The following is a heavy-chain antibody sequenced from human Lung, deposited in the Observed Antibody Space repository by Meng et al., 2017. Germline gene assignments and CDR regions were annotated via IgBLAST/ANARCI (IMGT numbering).Heavy chain of an antibody. Sequence: QVQLVQSGAEVKKPWASVKAACKAFGYTFIRYGISWVRQAPGQGLEWMGWISTYNGNTNYAQKFQGRVTMTTDTSTSTAYMELRSLRSDDTAVYYCAVMGLYGDYDNWYFDLWGRGTLVTVSS. CDR1: GYTFIRYG. J-gene: IGHJ2*01. CDR3: AVMGLYGDYDNWYFDL. CDR2: ISTYNGNT. V-gene: IGHV1-18*01. D-gene: IGHD4-17*01.